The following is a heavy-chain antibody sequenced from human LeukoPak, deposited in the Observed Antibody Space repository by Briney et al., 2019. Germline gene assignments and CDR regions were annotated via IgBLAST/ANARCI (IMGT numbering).Heavy chain of an antibody. V-gene: IGHV3-9*01. J-gene: IGHJ4*02. Sequence: GGSLGLPCAASGFTFDDYAMHWVRQAPGKGLEWVSGISWNSGSIGYADSVKGRFTISRDNAKNSLYLQMNSLRAEDTALYYCAKDMGDSGSHATVDYWGQGTLVTVSS. CDR3: AKDMGDSGSHATVDY. D-gene: IGHD1-26*01. CDR1: GFTFDDYA. CDR2: ISWNSGSI.